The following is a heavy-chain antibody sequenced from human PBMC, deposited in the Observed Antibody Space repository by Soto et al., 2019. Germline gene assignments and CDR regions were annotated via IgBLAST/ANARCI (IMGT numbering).Heavy chain of an antibody. CDR1: GFTFNNAW. CDR3: TTAENYYDSSSFDY. CDR2: IKSKTDGGTT. J-gene: IGHJ4*02. Sequence: GGSLRLSCVASGFTFNNAWMNWVRQAPGKGLEWVGRIKSKTDGGTTDYAARVKGRFTISRDDSKTTLYLQMNGLKTEDTAVYYCTTAENYYDSSSFDYWGQGTLVTVSS. D-gene: IGHD3-22*01. V-gene: IGHV3-15*01.